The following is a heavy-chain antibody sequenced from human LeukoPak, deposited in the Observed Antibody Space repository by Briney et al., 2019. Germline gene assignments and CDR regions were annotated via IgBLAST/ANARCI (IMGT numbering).Heavy chain of an antibody. Sequence: GGSLRLSCAASGFTFSSYGMHLVRQAPGKGLEWVAVISYDGSNKYYADSVKGRFTISRDNSKNTLYLQMNSLRAEDTAVYYCAKDTARYYYDSSGYYPLDDYWGQGTLVTVSS. J-gene: IGHJ4*02. D-gene: IGHD3-22*01. CDR3: AKDTARYYYDSSGYYPLDDY. CDR2: ISYDGSNK. CDR1: GFTFSSYG. V-gene: IGHV3-30*18.